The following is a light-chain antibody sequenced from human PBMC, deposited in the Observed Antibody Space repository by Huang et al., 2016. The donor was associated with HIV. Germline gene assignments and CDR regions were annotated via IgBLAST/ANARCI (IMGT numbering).Light chain of an antibody. V-gene: IGKV3-20*01. J-gene: IGKJ1*01. CDR3: QQYDTSLWT. CDR2: GAS. CDR1: QIVSSSY. Sequence: EIVLTQSPGTLSLSPGERATLSCRASQIVSSSYLAWYQQKPGQAPRLRSYGASSRATGIPDRFSGSGSGTDFTLTISRLEPEDFAVYYCQQYDTSLWTFGQGTKVEIK.